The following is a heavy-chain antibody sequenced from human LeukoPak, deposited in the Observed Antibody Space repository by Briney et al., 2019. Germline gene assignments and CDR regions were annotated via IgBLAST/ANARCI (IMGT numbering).Heavy chain of an antibody. CDR2: IYYSGST. J-gene: IGHJ4*02. Sequence: SETLSLTCTVSGGSISSYYWSWIRQPPGKGLEWIGYIYYSGSTNYNPSLKSRVTISVDTSKNQFSLKLSSVTAADTAVYYCARDRNYYDSSGYYFANWGQGTLVTVSS. CDR1: GGSISSYY. CDR3: ARDRNYYDSSGYYFAN. V-gene: IGHV4-59*01. D-gene: IGHD3-22*01.